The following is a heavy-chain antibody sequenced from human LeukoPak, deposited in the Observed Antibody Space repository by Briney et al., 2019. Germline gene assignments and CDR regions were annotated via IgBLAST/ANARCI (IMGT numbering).Heavy chain of an antibody. Sequence: SQTLSLTCTVSGGSISSGGYYWSWIRQPPGKGLEWIGYIYHSGSTYYNPSLKSRVTISVDRSKNQFSLKLSSVTAADTAVYYCARVPASAYCGGDCQDWYFDLWGRGTLVTVSS. CDR3: ARVPASAYCGGDCQDWYFDL. V-gene: IGHV4-30-2*01. CDR2: IYHSGST. CDR1: GGSISSGGYY. J-gene: IGHJ2*01. D-gene: IGHD2-21*02.